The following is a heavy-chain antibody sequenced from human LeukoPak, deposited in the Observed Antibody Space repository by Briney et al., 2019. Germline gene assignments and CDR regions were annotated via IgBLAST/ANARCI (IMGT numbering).Heavy chain of an antibody. CDR1: GFTFSSYW. D-gene: IGHD4-17*01. J-gene: IGHJ4*02. CDR2: VTNDGSVT. V-gene: IGHV3-74*01. CDR3: ARSYDYGDYGDY. Sequence: GGSLRLSCAASGFTFSSYWMHWVRQAPGKGLVWVSRVTNDGSVTDYADSVKGRFTISRDNAKNTLYLQMNSLRAEDTAVYYCARSYDYGDYGDYWGQGTLVTVSS.